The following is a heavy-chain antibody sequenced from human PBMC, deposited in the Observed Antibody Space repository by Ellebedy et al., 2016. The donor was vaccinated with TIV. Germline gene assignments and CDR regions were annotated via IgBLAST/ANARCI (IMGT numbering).Heavy chain of an antibody. D-gene: IGHD1-26*01. CDR1: GFTFTDYF. Sequence: GESLKISXEASGFTFTDYFMTWIRQAPGKGLEWISYISGPGSLIYYADSVKGRFVISRDNAKNSLYLEMNSLRAEDTAVYYCAKAGGSFYYYYYMDVWGKGTTVTVSS. J-gene: IGHJ6*03. CDR3: AKAGGSFYYYYYMDV. CDR2: ISGPGSLI. V-gene: IGHV3-11*01.